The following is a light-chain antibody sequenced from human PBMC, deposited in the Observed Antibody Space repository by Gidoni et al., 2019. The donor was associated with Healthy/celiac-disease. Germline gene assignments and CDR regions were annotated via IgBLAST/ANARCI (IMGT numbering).Light chain of an antibody. CDR2: KVS. CDR3: MQGTHWTPRT. Sequence: VVMTQSPLSLPVTLGQPASISCRASQSLEYSDGNTYLNWFQQRPGQSPRRLIYKVSNWDSGVTNRFSGSGAGTDVTLKISRVEAEDVGVYYCMQGTHWTPRTFGQETKVEIK. CDR1: QSLEYSDGNTY. J-gene: IGKJ1*01. V-gene: IGKV2D-30*01.